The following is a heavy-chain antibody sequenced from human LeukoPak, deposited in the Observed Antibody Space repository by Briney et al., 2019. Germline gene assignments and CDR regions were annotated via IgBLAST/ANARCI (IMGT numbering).Heavy chain of an antibody. Sequence: PGGSLKLSCAASGFTFSGSAMHWVRQASGKGLEWVGRIRSKANSYATAYAASVKGRFTISRDDSKNTAYLQMNSLRAEDTAVYYCAKTETYYDSSGYSNYYFDYWGQGTLVTVSS. J-gene: IGHJ4*02. D-gene: IGHD3-22*01. CDR1: GFTFSGSA. CDR3: AKTETYYDSSGYSNYYFDY. CDR2: IRSKANSYAT. V-gene: IGHV3-73*01.